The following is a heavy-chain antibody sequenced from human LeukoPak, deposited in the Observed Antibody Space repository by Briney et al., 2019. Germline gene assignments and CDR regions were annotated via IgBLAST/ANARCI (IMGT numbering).Heavy chain of an antibody. CDR1: GFTFGSYW. D-gene: IGHD3-9*01. J-gene: IGHJ6*02. CDR3: ARDDILFGGMDV. Sequence: TGGSLRLSCAASGFTFGSYWMHWVRQAPGKGLVWVSRINSDGSSTSYADSVKGRFTISRDNAKNTLYLQMNSLRAEDTAVYYCARDDILFGGMDVWGQGTTVTVSS. CDR2: INSDGSST. V-gene: IGHV3-74*01.